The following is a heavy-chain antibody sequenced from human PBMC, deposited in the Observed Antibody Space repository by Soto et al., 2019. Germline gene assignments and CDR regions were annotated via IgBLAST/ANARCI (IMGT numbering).Heavy chain of an antibody. V-gene: IGHV3-23*01. CDR3: AKVVTKSPRTKNWFDP. Sequence: PGGSLRLSCTASGFTFGDYAMSWVRQAPRKGLEWVSAISGSGGSTYYADSVKGRFTISRDNSKNTLYLQMNSLRAEDTAVYYCAKVVTKSPRTKNWFDPWGQGTLVTVSS. J-gene: IGHJ5*02. CDR1: GFTFGDYA. D-gene: IGHD2-8*01. CDR2: ISGSGGST.